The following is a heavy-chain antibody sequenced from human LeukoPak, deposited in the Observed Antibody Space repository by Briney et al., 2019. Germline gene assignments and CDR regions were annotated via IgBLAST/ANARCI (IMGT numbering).Heavy chain of an antibody. V-gene: IGHV1-69*05. CDR2: IIPMFGRT. J-gene: IGHJ3*02. D-gene: IGHD5-24*01. CDR3: ARGEMATIPDM. CDR1: GGTFSSDA. Sequence: ASVKVSCKASGGTFSSDAFTWVRQAPGQGLEWMGGIIPMFGRTDYAQKFQGRITITTDESTSTAYMELSSLRSEDTAVYFCARGEMATIPDMWGQGTMVTVSS.